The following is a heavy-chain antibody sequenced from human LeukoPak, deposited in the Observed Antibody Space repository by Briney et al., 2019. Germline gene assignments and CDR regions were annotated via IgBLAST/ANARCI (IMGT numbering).Heavy chain of an antibody. CDR1: RGSISSSSYY. V-gene: IGHV4-39*02. D-gene: IGHD3-22*01. Sequence: SETLSLTCTVSRGSISSSSYYWGWIRQPPGKGREWIGSIYYSGSTYYNPSLNSRVTISVDTSKNQFSLKLSSVTAADTAVYYCARDSPNYYDSSGYYTESPFDSWGQGTLVTVSS. CDR3: ARDSPNYYDSSGYYTESPFDS. CDR2: IYYSGST. J-gene: IGHJ4*02.